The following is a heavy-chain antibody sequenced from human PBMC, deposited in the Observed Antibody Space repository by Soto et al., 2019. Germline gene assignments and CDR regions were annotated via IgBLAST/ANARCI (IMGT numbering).Heavy chain of an antibody. Sequence: EVQLLESGGGLVQPGGSLRLSCIASGLTFSSFAMGWVRQAPGTGLEWVSLISADTTSTYYADSVKGRFTISRDNSKSTLFLQMNTLRAEDTAIYYCATQDLGNTGTTWGQGTLVTVSS. CDR2: ISADTTST. D-gene: IGHD1-1*01. J-gene: IGHJ4*02. CDR3: ATQDLGNTGTT. CDR1: GLTFSSFA. V-gene: IGHV3-23*01.